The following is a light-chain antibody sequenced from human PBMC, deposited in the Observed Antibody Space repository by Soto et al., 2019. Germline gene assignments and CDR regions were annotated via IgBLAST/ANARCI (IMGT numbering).Light chain of an antibody. CDR2: GAS. CDR1: QSVSSSY. J-gene: IGKJ1*01. CDR3: QQYGSSPKT. Sequence: EIVLTQSPGTLSLSPGERATLSCRASQSVSSSYLAWYQQKPGQAPRLLTYGASSRATGIPDRFSGSGSGTDFPLTISRLEHEDFAVYYCQQYGSSPKTFGHGTKVEIK. V-gene: IGKV3-20*01.